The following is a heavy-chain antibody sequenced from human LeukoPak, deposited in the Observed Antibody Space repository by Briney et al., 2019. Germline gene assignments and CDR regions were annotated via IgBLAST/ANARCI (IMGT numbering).Heavy chain of an antibody. D-gene: IGHD5-12*01. CDR3: ARDRGYSGYAHGY. CDR1: GFTFSSYS. CDR2: ISISSTYI. V-gene: IGHV3-21*01. Sequence: GGSLRLSCAASGFTFSSYSMNWVRQAPGKGLEWVSSISISSTYIYYADSVKGRFTISRDNTKNSLYLQMDSLRAEDTAVYYCARDRGYSGYAHGYWGQGTLVTVSS. J-gene: IGHJ4*02.